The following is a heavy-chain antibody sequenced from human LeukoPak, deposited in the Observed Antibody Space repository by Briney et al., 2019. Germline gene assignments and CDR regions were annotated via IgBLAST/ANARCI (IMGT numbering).Heavy chain of an antibody. Sequence: PGGSLRLSCAASGFTFSNAWMTWVRQAPGKGLEWVGHIKSEADGGTTGYAAPVKDRFTISRDDSKNTLYLQMNSLKTEDTAVYYCSTLWGIVPAAPYLDYWGQGTLLIVSS. D-gene: IGHD3-16*01. CDR3: STLWGIVPAAPYLDY. CDR1: GFTFSNAW. CDR2: IKSEADGGTT. J-gene: IGHJ4*02. V-gene: IGHV3-15*01.